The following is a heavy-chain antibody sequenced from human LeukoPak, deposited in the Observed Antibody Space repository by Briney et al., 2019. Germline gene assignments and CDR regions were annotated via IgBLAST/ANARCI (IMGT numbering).Heavy chain of an antibody. CDR3: ARDGVAAAGGDY. V-gene: IGHV3-33*01. Sequence: GGSLRLSCAASGFTFSSYGMHWVRQAPGKGLEWVAVIWYDGSNKYYADSVKGRFTISRDNSKNTLYLQMNSLRAEDTAVYYCARDGVAAAGGDYWGQGTLVTVSS. D-gene: IGHD6-13*01. CDR1: GFTFSSYG. CDR2: IWYDGSNK. J-gene: IGHJ4*02.